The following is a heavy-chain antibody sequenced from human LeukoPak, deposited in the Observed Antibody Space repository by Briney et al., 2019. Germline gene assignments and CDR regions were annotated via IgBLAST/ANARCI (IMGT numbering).Heavy chain of an antibody. Sequence: GGSLRLSCAASGFTFSDYYMSWIRQAPGKGLEWVSYISSSGSTIYYADSVKGRFTISRDNAKNSLYLQMNSLRAEDTAVYYCTKDGCSSNSCYPWGQGTLVAVSS. J-gene: IGHJ5*02. CDR2: ISSSGSTI. CDR1: GFTFSDYY. CDR3: TKDGCSSNSCYP. V-gene: IGHV3-11*01. D-gene: IGHD2-2*01.